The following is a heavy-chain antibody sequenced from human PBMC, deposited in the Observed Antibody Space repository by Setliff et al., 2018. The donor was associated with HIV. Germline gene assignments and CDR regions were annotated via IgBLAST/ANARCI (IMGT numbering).Heavy chain of an antibody. J-gene: IGHJ3*02. Sequence: LRLSCAASGFTFSSYWMHWVRQAPGKGLVWVSRINSDGSSTSYADSVKGRFTISRDNAKNTLYLQMNSLRAEDTAVYYCARGGIAVAEGAFDIWGQGTMVTVSS. D-gene: IGHD6-19*01. CDR2: INSDGSST. V-gene: IGHV3-74*01. CDR1: GFTFSSYW. CDR3: ARGGIAVAEGAFDI.